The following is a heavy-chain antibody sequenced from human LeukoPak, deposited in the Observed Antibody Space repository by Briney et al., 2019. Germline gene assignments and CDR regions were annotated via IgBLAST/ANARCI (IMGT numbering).Heavy chain of an antibody. CDR2: IYYGGST. V-gene: IGHV4-39*01. J-gene: IGHJ5*02. CDR1: GGSISSSSYY. CDR3: ARLRAGTPYSWFDP. D-gene: IGHD2-2*01. Sequence: SETLSLTCGVSGGSISSSSYYWGWIRQPPGKGLEWMASIYYGGSTYYNPSLKSRVTISVDTSKNQFSLKVSSVTAADTAVYYCARLRAGTPYSWFDPWGQGALVTVSS.